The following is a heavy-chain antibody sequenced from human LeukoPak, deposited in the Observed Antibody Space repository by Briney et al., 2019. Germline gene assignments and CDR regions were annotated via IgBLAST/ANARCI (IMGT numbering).Heavy chain of an antibody. V-gene: IGHV3-66*01. CDR1: GFTVSSNY. D-gene: IGHD6-13*01. J-gene: IGHJ4*02. CDR2: IYSGGST. CDR3: ARDGFVGAADY. Sequence: SGGSLRLSCAASGFTVSSNYMSWVRQAPGKGLEWVPIIYSGGSTHFADSVKGRFTISRDNAKNSLYLQMNSLRVEDTAVYYCARDGFVGAADYWGQGTLVTVSS.